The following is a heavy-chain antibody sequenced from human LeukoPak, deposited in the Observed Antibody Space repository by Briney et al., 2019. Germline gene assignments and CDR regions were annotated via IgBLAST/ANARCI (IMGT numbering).Heavy chain of an antibody. V-gene: IGHV1-69*06. J-gene: IGHJ5*02. CDR3: ARIVVAHLFDP. CDR2: IIPIFGTA. D-gene: IGHD2-2*01. Sequence: SVKVSCKASGGTFSSYAISWVRQAPGQGLEWMGGIIPIFGTANYAQKFQGRVTITADKSTSTAYMELSSLRSEDTAVYYCARIVVAHLFDPWAREPWSPSPQ. CDR1: GGTFSSYA.